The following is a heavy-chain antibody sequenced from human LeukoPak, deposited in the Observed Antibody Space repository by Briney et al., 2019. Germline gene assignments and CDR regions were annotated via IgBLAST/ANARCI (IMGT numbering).Heavy chain of an antibody. CDR2: IYTSGST. V-gene: IGHV4-61*02. CDR3: ARGSRPLVRYFDWPYYYYYYYMDV. Sequence: SQTLSLTCTVSGGSISSGSYYWSWIRQPAGKGLEWIGRIYTSGSTNYNPSLKSRVTISVDTSKNQFSLKLSSVTAADTAVYYCARGSRPLVRYFDWPYYYYYYYMDVWGKGTTVTVSS. D-gene: IGHD3-9*01. CDR1: GGSISSGSYY. J-gene: IGHJ6*03.